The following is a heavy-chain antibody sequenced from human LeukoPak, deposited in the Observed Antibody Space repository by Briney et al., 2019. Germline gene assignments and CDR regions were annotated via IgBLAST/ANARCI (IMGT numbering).Heavy chain of an antibody. Sequence: PGGSLRLSCAASGFSFSSYAVSWVRQAPGKGLEWVSGISGSGISTYYAESVKGRFTISRDNSKDTLYMQMNSLRAEDTAVYYCARSLITVIVVADAFDICGQGTMVTVSS. D-gene: IGHD3-22*01. CDR1: GFSFSSYA. J-gene: IGHJ3*02. V-gene: IGHV3-23*01. CDR3: ARSLITVIVVADAFDI. CDR2: ISGSGIST.